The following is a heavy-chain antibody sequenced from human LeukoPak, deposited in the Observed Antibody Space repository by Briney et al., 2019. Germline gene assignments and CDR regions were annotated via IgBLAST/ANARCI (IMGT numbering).Heavy chain of an antibody. V-gene: IGHV4-34*01. CDR2: INHSGST. CDR1: GFTFTTYG. CDR3: ARKGQQLVRGAFDI. D-gene: IGHD6-13*01. Sequence: GTLRLSCAASGFTFTTYGMSWVRQAPGKGLEWIGEINHSGSTNYNPSLKSRVTISVDTSKNQFSLKLSSVTAADTAVYYCARKGQQLVRGAFDIWGQGTMVTVSS. J-gene: IGHJ3*02.